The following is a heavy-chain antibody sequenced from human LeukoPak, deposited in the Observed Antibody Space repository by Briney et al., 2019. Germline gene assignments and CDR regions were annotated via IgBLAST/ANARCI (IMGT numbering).Heavy chain of an antibody. V-gene: IGHV1-58*01. CDR3: AADPLAADAFDI. Sequence: SVKVSCKASGFTFNSSAVQWVRQARGQRLEWIGWIVVGSGNTNYAQKFQERVTITRDMSTSTAYMELSSLRSEDTAVYYCAADPLAADAFDIWGQGTRVTVSS. D-gene: IGHD2-15*01. CDR2: IVVGSGNT. CDR1: GFTFNSSA. J-gene: IGHJ3*02.